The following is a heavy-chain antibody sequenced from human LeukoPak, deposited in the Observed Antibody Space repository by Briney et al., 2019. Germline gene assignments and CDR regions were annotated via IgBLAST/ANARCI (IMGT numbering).Heavy chain of an antibody. CDR2: ISGSGGST. Sequence: GGSLRLSXAASGFTFSSYAMSWVRQAPGKGLEWVLAISGSGGSTYYADSVKGRFTISRDNSKNTLSLQMNSLRAEDTAVYYCAKVVARDIVVVVAATYYFDYWGQGTLVTVSS. V-gene: IGHV3-23*01. J-gene: IGHJ4*02. CDR1: GFTFSSYA. CDR3: AKVVARDIVVVVAATYYFDY. D-gene: IGHD2-15*01.